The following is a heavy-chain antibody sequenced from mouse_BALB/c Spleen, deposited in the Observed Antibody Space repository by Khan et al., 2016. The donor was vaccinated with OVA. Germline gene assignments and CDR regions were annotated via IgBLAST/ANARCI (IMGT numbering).Heavy chain of an antibody. CDR3: ARGGYCESTLFDY. Sequence: QVQLQQSGPELVKPGASVKISCKASGYTFTDNYINWVKQKPGQGLEWIGWINPGSGNTKYNEKFKGKATLTVDTSSSKAYMHLSSLTSEASAGYSCARGGYCESTLFDYWGQGTPVTVSS. J-gene: IGHJ2*01. V-gene: IGHV1-84*02. CDR2: INPGSGNT. CDR1: GYTFTDNY.